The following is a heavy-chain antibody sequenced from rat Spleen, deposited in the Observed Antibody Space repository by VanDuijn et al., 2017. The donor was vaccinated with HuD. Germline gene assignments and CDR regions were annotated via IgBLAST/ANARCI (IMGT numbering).Heavy chain of an antibody. V-gene: IGHV5-22*01. CDR3: ARSVFDY. CDR1: GFTFSDYY. CDR2: ISYEGSST. Sequence: EVQLVESGGGLVQPGRSLKLSCVASGFTFSDYYMVWVRLAPKKGLEWVASISYEGSSTYYGDSVTGRFTVSRNNAKSTLYLQMESLRSEDTATYYCARSVFDYWGQGVMVTVSS. J-gene: IGHJ2*01.